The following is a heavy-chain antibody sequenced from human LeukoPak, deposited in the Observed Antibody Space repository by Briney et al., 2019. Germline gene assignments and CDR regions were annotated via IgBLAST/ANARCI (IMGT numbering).Heavy chain of an antibody. D-gene: IGHD4-17*01. CDR1: GFTFSSYA. V-gene: IGHV3-7*01. Sequence: GGSLRLSCAASGFTFSSYAMNWVRQAPGKGLEWVANIKQDGSEKYYVDSVKGRFTTSRDNAKNSLYLQMNSLRAEDTAVYYCARGEAYGDYHFDYWGQGTLVTVSS. CDR2: IKQDGSEK. CDR3: ARGEAYGDYHFDY. J-gene: IGHJ4*02.